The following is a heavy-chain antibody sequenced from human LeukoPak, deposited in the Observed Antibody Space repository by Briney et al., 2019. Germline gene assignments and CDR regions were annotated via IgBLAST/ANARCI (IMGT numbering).Heavy chain of an antibody. CDR2: IYTSGST. V-gene: IGHV4-4*07. Sequence: KPSETLSLTCTVSGGSISSYYWSWIRQPAGKGLEWIGRIYTSGSTNYNPSLKSRVTMSVDTSKNQFSLKLSSVTAADTAVYYCARDQGTGTTGNNWFDPWGQGTLVTVSS. D-gene: IGHD1-1*01. J-gene: IGHJ5*02. CDR3: ARDQGTGTTGNNWFDP. CDR1: GGSISSYY.